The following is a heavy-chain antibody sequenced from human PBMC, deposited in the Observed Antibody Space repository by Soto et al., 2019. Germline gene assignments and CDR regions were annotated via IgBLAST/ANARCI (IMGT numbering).Heavy chain of an antibody. Sequence: SVKVSCKASGGTFSSYAISWVRQAPGQGLEWMGGIIPIFGTANYAQKFQGRVTITADESTSTAYMELSSLRSEDTAVYYCARSRGIVVVPGSYNWFDSWGQGTLVTVSS. D-gene: IGHD3-22*01. J-gene: IGHJ5*01. V-gene: IGHV1-69*13. CDR1: GGTFSSYA. CDR2: IIPIFGTA. CDR3: ARSRGIVVVPGSYNWFDS.